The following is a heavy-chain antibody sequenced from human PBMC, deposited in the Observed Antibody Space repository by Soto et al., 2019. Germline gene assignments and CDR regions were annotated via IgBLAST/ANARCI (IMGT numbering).Heavy chain of an antibody. D-gene: IGHD2-21*02. V-gene: IGHV4-4*02. CDR1: GGSISSSNW. CDR2: IDHSGGT. CDR3: ARAMTAQNWFDP. Sequence: QVQPPESGPGLVKPSGTLSLPCAVSGGSISSSNWWSWVRPPPGQGLEWIGEIDHSGGTNYNPSLKSRVTISVDKSKNQFSLKLSSVTAADTAVYYCARAMTAQNWFDPWGQGTLVTVSS. J-gene: IGHJ5*02.